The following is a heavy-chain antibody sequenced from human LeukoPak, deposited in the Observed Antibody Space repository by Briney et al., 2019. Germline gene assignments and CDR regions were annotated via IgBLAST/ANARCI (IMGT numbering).Heavy chain of an antibody. CDR3: ARDRGMRMYSSGIYWFDP. CDR1: GYTFTSYG. CDR2: INAYSGNT. V-gene: IGHV1-18*01. Sequence: ASVKVSCKASGYTFTSYGIGWVRQAPGQGLEWMGWINAYSGNTNYAQNLQGRVTMTTDTSTSTAYMELRSLRSDDTAVYYCARDRGMRMYSSGIYWFDPWGQGTLVTVSS. J-gene: IGHJ5*02. D-gene: IGHD6-19*01.